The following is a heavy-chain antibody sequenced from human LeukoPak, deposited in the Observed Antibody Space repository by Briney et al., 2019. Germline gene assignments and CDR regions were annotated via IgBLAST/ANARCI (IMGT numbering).Heavy chain of an antibody. CDR1: GGTFSSYA. CDR3: ARLGSSALSAMYNWFDP. CDR2: IIPIFGTA. V-gene: IGHV1-69*05. D-gene: IGHD6-6*01. J-gene: IGHJ5*02. Sequence: ASVKVSCKASGGTFSSYAISWVRQAPGQGLEWMGGIIPIFGTANYAQKFQGRVTITTDESTSTAYMELSSLRSEDTAVYYCARLGSSALSAMYNWFDPWGQGTLVTVSS.